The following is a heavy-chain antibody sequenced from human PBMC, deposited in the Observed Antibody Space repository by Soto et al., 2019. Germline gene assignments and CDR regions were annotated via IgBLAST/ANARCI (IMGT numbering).Heavy chain of an antibody. D-gene: IGHD3-16*01. CDR1: GGSFSGYY. V-gene: IGHV4-34*01. CDR3: ERAPQFGRRNYYYNYGMNV. Sequence: SETLSLTCAVFGGSFSGYYRSWIRQPPGKGLEWIGEINHSGSTNYNPSLKSRVTISVDTSKNQFSLKLSPVTTAGTAVYYCERAPQFGRRNYYYNYGMNVGGKGTTVTVSS. CDR2: INHSGST. J-gene: IGHJ6*04.